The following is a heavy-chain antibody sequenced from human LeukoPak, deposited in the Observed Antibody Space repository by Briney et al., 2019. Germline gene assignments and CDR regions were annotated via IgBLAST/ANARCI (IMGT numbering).Heavy chain of an antibody. D-gene: IGHD6-19*01. CDR3: AKVRGTYSSGYFFDY. CDR2: ISWNSGYI. J-gene: IGHJ4*02. CDR1: GFTVDNYV. Sequence: GGSLRLSWAASGFTVDNYVMHWVRQAPGKGLEWLSIISWNSGYIGYADSVKGRFTISRDNAKKSLDLQMNSLRAEDTAFYYCAKVRGTYSSGYFFDYWGQGTLVTVSS. V-gene: IGHV3-9*01.